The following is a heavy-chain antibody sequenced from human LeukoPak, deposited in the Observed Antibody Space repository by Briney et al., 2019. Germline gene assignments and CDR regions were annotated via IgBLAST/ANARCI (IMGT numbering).Heavy chain of an antibody. V-gene: IGHV4-61*02. J-gene: IGHJ4*02. CDR2: VYTSGNP. Sequence: PSQTLSLTCTVSGGSINSGAYYWSCIRQPAGKGLEWIGRVYTSGNPLYNPSLKSRVAISIDRSKNQFSLKLTSVTAADTALYHCARGGTIFTFFDYWGQGIVVTVSS. CDR3: ARGGTIFTFFDY. CDR1: GGSINSGAYY. D-gene: IGHD5-24*01.